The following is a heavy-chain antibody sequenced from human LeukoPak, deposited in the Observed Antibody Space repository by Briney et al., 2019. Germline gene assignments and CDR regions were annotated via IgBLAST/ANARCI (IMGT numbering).Heavy chain of an antibody. V-gene: IGHV4-39*07. CDR1: GGSISGSSYY. CDR3: ASGRPGSSWYTT. CDR2: IYYSGST. J-gene: IGHJ4*02. Sequence: SETLSLTCTVSGGSISGSSYYWGWIRQPPGKGLEWIGSIYYSGSTYYNPSLKSRVTISVDTSKNQFSLKLSSVTAADTAVYYCASGRPGSSWYTTWGQGTLVTVSS. D-gene: IGHD6-13*01.